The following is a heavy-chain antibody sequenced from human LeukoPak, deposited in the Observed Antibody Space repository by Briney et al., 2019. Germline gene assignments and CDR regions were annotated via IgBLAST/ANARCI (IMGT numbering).Heavy chain of an antibody. CDR3: TFRGGWNAFDT. CDR2: INHSGNT. J-gene: IGHJ3*02. D-gene: IGHD3-10*01. Sequence: PSETLSLTCAVYGGSFSDYYWTWIRQSPGKGLEWIVEINHSGNTKYNPSLKSRVTISVDTSKNQFSLNLSSVTAADTALYYCTFRGGWNAFDTWGQGTMVTVSS. CDR1: GGSFSDYY. V-gene: IGHV4-34*01.